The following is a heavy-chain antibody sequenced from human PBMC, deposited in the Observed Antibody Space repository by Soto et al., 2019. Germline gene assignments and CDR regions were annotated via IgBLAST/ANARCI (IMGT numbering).Heavy chain of an antibody. CDR1: GFTFSSYA. CDR3: AKDYGNWGEVRILEY. CDR2: VSGSGSYT. V-gene: IGHV3-23*01. J-gene: IGHJ4*02. Sequence: EVQLLESGGGLVQPGGSLRLSCAASGFTFSSYAMAWVRQAPGKGLEWVSAVSGSGSYTYYAGSVKGRFTVSRDNSKNTLYLQMNSLRAEDTAVYYCAKDYGNWGEVRILEYWGQGTLVTVLS. D-gene: IGHD3-10*01.